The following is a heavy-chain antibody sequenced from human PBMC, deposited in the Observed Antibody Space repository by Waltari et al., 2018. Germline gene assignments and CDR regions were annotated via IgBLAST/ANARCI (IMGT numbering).Heavy chain of an antibody. CDR2: INAGNGYT. CDR3: ARSRADLIDVDYGMDV. J-gene: IGHJ6*02. CDR1: GYIFSTYA. V-gene: IGHV1-3*01. D-gene: IGHD3-10*02. Sequence: QAQLVQSGAEVKKPGAPVRVSCKASGYIFSTYAIHWVRQAPGQGLEWMGGINAGNGYTQYSQKFHGRVTITRDTSASTAYMEMGSLRSEDTAVFYCARSRADLIDVDYGMDVWGQGTTVTVSS.